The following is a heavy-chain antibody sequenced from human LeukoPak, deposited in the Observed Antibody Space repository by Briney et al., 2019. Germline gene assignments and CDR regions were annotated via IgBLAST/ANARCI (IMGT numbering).Heavy chain of an antibody. CDR1: GGSISSSNW. J-gene: IGHJ4*02. Sequence: SGTLSLTCAVSGGSISSSNWWSWVRQPPGKGLEWIGEIYHSGSTNYNPSLKSRVTISVDKSKNQFSLKLSSVTAADTAVYYCARTLRGAPYYYRSGSFTHFDYWGQGTLVTVSS. CDR2: IYHSGST. CDR3: ARTLRGAPYYYRSGSFTHFDY. D-gene: IGHD3-10*01. V-gene: IGHV4-4*02.